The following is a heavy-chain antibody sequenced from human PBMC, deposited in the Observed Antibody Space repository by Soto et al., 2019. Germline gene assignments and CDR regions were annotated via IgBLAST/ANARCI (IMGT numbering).Heavy chain of an antibody. Sequence: PSQTLSLTCSVSAGSINIAYFFWTWLRQAPGKGLEWLVYIYYSGTTHYNPFLKGRLIMSIDTSRNQSSLSLNTVTAADTAVHFCAREPYLPMARNDFWGQGAQVTVAS. CDR1: AGSINIAYFF. J-gene: IGHJ4*02. D-gene: IGHD2-21*01. V-gene: IGHV4-30-4*01. CDR2: IYYSGTT. CDR3: AREPYLPMARNDF.